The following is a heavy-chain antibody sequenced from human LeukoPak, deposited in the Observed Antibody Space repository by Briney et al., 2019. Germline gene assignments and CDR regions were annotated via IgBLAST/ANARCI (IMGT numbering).Heavy chain of an antibody. CDR1: GFTFSSYS. D-gene: IGHD1-14*01. J-gene: IGHJ4*02. CDR2: ISGTGSDT. Sequence: GGSLRLSCAASGFTFSSYSMNWVRQAPGKGLEWVSSISGTGSDTYYTDSLKGRFTVSRDNAKNSLYLQTNSLRAEDTAVYYCARDVYRIFDYWGLGTLVTVSS. V-gene: IGHV3-21*01. CDR3: ARDVYRIFDY.